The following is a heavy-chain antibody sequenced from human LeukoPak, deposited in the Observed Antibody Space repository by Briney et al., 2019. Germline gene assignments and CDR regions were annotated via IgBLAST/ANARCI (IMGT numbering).Heavy chain of an antibody. CDR1: GYTFTGYY. CDR3: ARGGTMVRGVQYNWFDP. V-gene: IGHV1-2*02. CDR2: INPNSGGT. D-gene: IGHD3-10*01. Sequence: ASVKVSFKASGYTFTGYYMHWVRQAPGQGLEWMGWINPNSGGTNYAQKFQGRVTMTRDTSISTAYMELSRLRFDNTAVYYCARGGTMVRGVQYNWFDPWGQGTLVTVSS. J-gene: IGHJ5*02.